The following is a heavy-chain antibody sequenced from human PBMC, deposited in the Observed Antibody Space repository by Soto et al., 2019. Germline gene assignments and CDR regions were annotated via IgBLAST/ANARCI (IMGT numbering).Heavy chain of an antibody. D-gene: IGHD3-10*01. CDR3: AREGYYYGSGSYSPPRYYGMDV. V-gene: IGHV1-18*01. CDR1: GYTFTNYG. CDR2: ISAYNVNT. Sequence: QIQLVQSGAEVKKAGASVKVSCKASGYTFTNYGISWVRQALGQGLEWTGWISAYNVNTNYAQKFQGRVTLTTDTPTRKAYMELRSLTSDDTAVYYCAREGYYYGSGSYSPPRYYGMDVWGQGTTVTVFS. J-gene: IGHJ6*02.